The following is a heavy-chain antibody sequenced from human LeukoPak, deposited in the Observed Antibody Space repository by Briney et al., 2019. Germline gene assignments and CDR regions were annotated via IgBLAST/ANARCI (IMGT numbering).Heavy chain of an antibody. CDR2: INPNSGGT. CDR3: ARVTYSSSDYYMDV. V-gene: IGHV1-2*02. Sequence: ASVKVSCKASGYTFTSYGISWVRQAPGQGLEWMGWINPNSGGTNYAQKFQGRVTMTRDTSISTAYMELSRLRSDDTAVYYCARVTYSSSDYYMDVWGKGTTVTVSS. J-gene: IGHJ6*03. CDR1: GYTFTSYG. D-gene: IGHD6-6*01.